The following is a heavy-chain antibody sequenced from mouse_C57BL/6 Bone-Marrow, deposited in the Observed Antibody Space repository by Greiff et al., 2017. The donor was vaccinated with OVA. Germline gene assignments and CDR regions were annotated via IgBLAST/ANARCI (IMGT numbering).Heavy chain of an antibody. CDR2: IYPSSGNT. CDR3: ARGYGSSLFDY. CDR1: GYTFTSYG. J-gene: IGHJ2*01. V-gene: IGHV1-81*01. Sequence: QVQLQQSGAELARPGASVKLSCKASGYTFTSYGISWVKQRTGQGLEWIGEIYPSSGNTNYNEKFKGKATLTADKSSSTAYMELRSLTSEDSAVYFCARGYGSSLFDYWGQGTTLTVSS. D-gene: IGHD1-1*01.